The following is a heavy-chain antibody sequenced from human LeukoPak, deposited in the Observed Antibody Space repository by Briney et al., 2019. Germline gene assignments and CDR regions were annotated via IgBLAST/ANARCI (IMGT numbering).Heavy chain of an antibody. J-gene: IGHJ4*02. CDR2: IYYSGST. D-gene: IGHD4-17*01. CDR1: GGSISSGGYY. Sequence: SQTLSLTCTVSGGSISSGGYYWSWIRQHPGKGLEWIGYIYYSGSTYYNPSLKSRVTISVDTSKNQFSLKLSSVTAADTAVYYCARVSYGDYVRGFDYWGQGTLVTVSS. V-gene: IGHV4-31*03. CDR3: ARVSYGDYVRGFDY.